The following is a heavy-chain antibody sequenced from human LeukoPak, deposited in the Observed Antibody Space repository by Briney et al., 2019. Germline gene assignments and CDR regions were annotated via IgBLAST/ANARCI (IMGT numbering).Heavy chain of an antibody. J-gene: IGHJ6*03. CDR2: IYYSGST. Sequence: PSETLSLTCTVSGGSISSYYWSWIRQPPGKGLEWIGYIYYSGSTNYNPSLKSRVTISVDTSKNQFSLKLSSVTAADTAVYYCARGLKYYDILTGYRASLNYYYYYMDVWGKGTTVTISS. CDR3: ARGLKYYDILTGYRASLNYYYYYMDV. D-gene: IGHD3-9*01. V-gene: IGHV4-59*01. CDR1: GGSISSYY.